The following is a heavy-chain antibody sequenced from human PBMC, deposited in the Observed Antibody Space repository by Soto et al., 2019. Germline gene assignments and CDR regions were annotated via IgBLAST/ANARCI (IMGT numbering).Heavy chain of an antibody. D-gene: IGHD2-8*02. J-gene: IGHJ4*02. Sequence: SETLSLTCTVSGGSISSGGYYWSWIRQRPGKGLEWIGYIYYSGSTYYNPSLKSRVTISVDTSKNQFSLKLSSVTAADTAVYYCARDKITGLFDYWGQGTLVTVSS. CDR2: IYYSGST. V-gene: IGHV4-31*03. CDR1: GGSISSGGYY. CDR3: ARDKITGLFDY.